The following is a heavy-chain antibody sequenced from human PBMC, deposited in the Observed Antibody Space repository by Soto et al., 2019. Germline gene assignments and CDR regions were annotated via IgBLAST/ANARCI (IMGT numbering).Heavy chain of an antibody. J-gene: IGHJ5*02. CDR3: AKERGKYCSSTICARGSCFDP. Sequence: GGSLRLSCAASGFTFSSYAMSWVRQAPGKGLEWVSAISGSGGSTYYADSVKGRFTISRDNSKNTLYLQMNSLRAEDTAVYYCAKERGKYCSSTICARGSCFDPWGQGTLVTVSS. V-gene: IGHV3-23*01. CDR2: ISGSGGST. CDR1: GFTFSSYA. D-gene: IGHD2-2*01.